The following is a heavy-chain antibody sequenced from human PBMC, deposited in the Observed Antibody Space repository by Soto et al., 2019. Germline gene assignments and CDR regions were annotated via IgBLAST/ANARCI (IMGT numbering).Heavy chain of an antibody. CDR2: IKQDGSEK. D-gene: IGHD6-6*01. Sequence: GGSLRLSCAASGFTFSSYWMSWVRQAPGKGLEWVANIKQDGSEKYYVDSLKGRFTIARDNAKNSLYLHMNSLRAEDTAVYYCARVDSSSYFDYWGQVTLVTVAS. CDR3: ARVDSSSYFDY. J-gene: IGHJ4*02. CDR1: GFTFSSYW. V-gene: IGHV3-7*01.